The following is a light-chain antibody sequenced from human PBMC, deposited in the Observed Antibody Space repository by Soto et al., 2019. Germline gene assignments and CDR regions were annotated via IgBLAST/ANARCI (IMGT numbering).Light chain of an antibody. Sequence: TVARRASQSISSWLAWYQQKPGKAPKLLIYKASTLESGVPSNFSVSGYGTEFSLAIRSLHPGESALPNCEAYSAYPWTFAQGTKVDIK. CDR1: QSISSW. CDR3: EAYSAYPWT. J-gene: IGKJ1*01. V-gene: IGKV1-5*03. CDR2: KAS.